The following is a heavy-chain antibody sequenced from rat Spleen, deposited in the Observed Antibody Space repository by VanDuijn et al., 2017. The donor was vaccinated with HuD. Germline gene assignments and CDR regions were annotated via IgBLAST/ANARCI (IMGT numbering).Heavy chain of an antibody. V-gene: IGHV5-58*01. CDR1: GFTFSSYW. J-gene: IGHJ1*01. CDR2: ISPDGGST. D-gene: IGHD1-2*01. Sequence: EVQLVETGGGLVHPGESLKLSCVASGFTFSSYWMFWIRQAPGEGLEWLSSISPDGGSTYYPDSMKGRFTISRDNAKNTQYLQMDSLRSEDTATYYCVRDYSNYSPYWYFDFWGPGTMVTVSS. CDR3: VRDYSNYSPYWYFDF.